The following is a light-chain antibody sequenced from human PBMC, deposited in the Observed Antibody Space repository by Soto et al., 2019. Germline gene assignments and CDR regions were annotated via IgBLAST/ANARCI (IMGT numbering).Light chain of an antibody. J-gene: IGKJ2*01. CDR1: LSVLYSSNNKNY. CDR3: QQYHSTPMYT. V-gene: IGKV4-1*01. Sequence: DIVMTQSPDSLAVSLGERATIKCKSSLSVLYSSNNKNYLAWYQQIPGQPPKLLIYWASTRESGVPDRFSGSESGTDFTLTISSLQAEDVAVYYCQQYHSTPMYTFGQGTKLEIK. CDR2: WAS.